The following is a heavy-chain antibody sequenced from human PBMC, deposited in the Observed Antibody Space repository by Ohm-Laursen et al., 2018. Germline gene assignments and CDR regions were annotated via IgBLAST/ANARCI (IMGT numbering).Heavy chain of an antibody. J-gene: IGHJ4*02. CDR1: GFSFSSYA. Sequence: GQTLSLTCAASGFSFSSYAMSWVRQDPGKGLQWVSAISVSGDSTHYADSVKGRFTISRDNSRNTLNLQMNSLRAEDTAVYYCAKGRSEVVSAALNYWGQGTLVTVSS. CDR3: AKGRSEVVSAALNY. D-gene: IGHD2-2*01. V-gene: IGHV3-23*01. CDR2: ISVSGDST.